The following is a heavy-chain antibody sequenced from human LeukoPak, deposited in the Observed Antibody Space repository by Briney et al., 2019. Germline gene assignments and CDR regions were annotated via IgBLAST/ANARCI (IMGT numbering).Heavy chain of an antibody. Sequence: ASVKVSCKASGYTFTSYGISWVRQAPGQGLEWMGWISAYNGNTNYAQKSEGRLTLTTDTVTSTVYMELGNLRYDDTAVYYCARGLDAAAGLANFDYWGQGTLVTVSS. CDR2: ISAYNGNT. CDR1: GYTFTSYG. J-gene: IGHJ4*02. CDR3: ARGLDAAAGLANFDY. V-gene: IGHV1-18*01. D-gene: IGHD6-25*01.